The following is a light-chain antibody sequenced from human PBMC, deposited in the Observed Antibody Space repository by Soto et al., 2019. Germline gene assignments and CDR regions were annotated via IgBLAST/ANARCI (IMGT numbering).Light chain of an antibody. V-gene: IGKV3-15*01. CDR3: QQYNNWSIT. J-gene: IGKJ5*01. CDR2: TAS. CDR1: QSVSSN. Sequence: VLTHSPATLSVSPWERATLSCRASQSVSSNLAWYQQKPGQAPRLLIYTASTRATDIPARFSGSGSETEFTLTISSLQSEDFAIYYCQQYNNWSITFGQGTRVEI.